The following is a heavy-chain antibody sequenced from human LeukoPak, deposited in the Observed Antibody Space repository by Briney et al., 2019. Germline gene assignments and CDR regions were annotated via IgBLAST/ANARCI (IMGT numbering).Heavy chain of an antibody. V-gene: IGHV1-3*01. CDR3: ARETVEMATRAIFDY. D-gene: IGHD5-24*01. CDR2: INAGNGNT. J-gene: IGHJ4*02. Sequence: ASVKVSCKASGYTFTSYAMHWVRQAPGQRLEWMGWINAGNGNTKYSQKFQGRVTMTRDTSTSTVYMELSSLRSEDTAVYYCARETVEMATRAIFDYWGQGTLVTVSS. CDR1: GYTFTSYA.